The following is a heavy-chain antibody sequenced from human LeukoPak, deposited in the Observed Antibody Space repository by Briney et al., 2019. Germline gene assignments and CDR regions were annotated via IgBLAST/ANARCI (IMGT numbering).Heavy chain of an antibody. CDR3: TTDTGHCGGECYFDY. CDR2: IKSKTTGETT. J-gene: IGHJ4*02. CDR1: GFTFSSAW. V-gene: IGHV3-15*01. D-gene: IGHD2-21*01. Sequence: KTGGSLRLSCAASGFTFSSAWMSWVRQAPGKGLEWVGRIKSKTTGETTDYAAPVKGRFTISKDDSKNTLYLQMNSLKTEDTAVYYCTTDTGHCGGECYFDYWGQGTLVTVSS.